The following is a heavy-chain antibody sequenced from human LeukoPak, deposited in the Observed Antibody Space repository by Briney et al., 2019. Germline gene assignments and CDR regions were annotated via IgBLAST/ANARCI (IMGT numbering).Heavy chain of an antibody. CDR1: GYTFTSYA. D-gene: IGHD3-3*01. J-gene: IGHJ5*02. Sequence: ASVKVSCKASGYTFTSYAMHWVRQAPGQGLEWMGWINPNSGGTNYAQKFQGWVTMTRDTSISTAYMELSRLRSDDTAVYYCARAGITIFGVHSGWFDPWGQGTLVTVSS. V-gene: IGHV1-2*04. CDR2: INPNSGGT. CDR3: ARAGITIFGVHSGWFDP.